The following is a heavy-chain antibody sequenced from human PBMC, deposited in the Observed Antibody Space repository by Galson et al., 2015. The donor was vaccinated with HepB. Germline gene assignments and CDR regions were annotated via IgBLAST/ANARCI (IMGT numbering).Heavy chain of an antibody. D-gene: IGHD4-11*01. Sequence: SLRLSCAASGFTFSSYAMHWVRQAPGKGLEWVAVISYDGSNKYYADSVKGRFTISRDNSKNTLYLQMNSLRAEDTAVYYCARDRYGTTVKHWFDPWGQGTLVTVSS. CDR1: GFTFSSYA. J-gene: IGHJ5*02. V-gene: IGHV3-30-3*01. CDR2: ISYDGSNK. CDR3: ARDRYGTTVKHWFDP.